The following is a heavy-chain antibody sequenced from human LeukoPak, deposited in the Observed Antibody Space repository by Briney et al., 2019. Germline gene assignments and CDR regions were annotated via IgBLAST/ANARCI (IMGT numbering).Heavy chain of an antibody. CDR3: ACYSSPGGWGVFDY. Sequence: PSETLSLTCTVSGGSIRSYYGSRIRQPPGKGLEWIGYIYYSGSTNYNPSLKSRVSISVDTSRNQFSLKLTSVTAADTAVYYCACYSSPGGWGVFDYWGQGTLVTVSS. CDR2: IYYSGST. CDR1: GGSIRSYY. V-gene: IGHV4-59*08. D-gene: IGHD2-2*02. J-gene: IGHJ4*02.